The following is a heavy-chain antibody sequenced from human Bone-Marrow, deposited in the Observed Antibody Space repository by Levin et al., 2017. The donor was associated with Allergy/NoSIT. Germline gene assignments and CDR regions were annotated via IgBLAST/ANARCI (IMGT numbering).Heavy chain of an antibody. Sequence: GESLKISCAASGFTFSSYGMHWVRQAPGKGLEWVAVIWYDGSNKYYADSVKGRFTISRDNSKNTLYLQMNSLRAEDTAVYYCARKTYYYDSSGYYWGWFDPWGQGTLVTVSS. CDR1: GFTFSSYG. J-gene: IGHJ5*02. D-gene: IGHD3-22*01. CDR3: ARKTYYYDSSGYYWGWFDP. V-gene: IGHV3-33*01. CDR2: IWYDGSNK.